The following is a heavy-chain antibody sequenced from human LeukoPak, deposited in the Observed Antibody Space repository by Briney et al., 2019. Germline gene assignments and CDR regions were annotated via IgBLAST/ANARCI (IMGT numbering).Heavy chain of an antibody. CDR2: ISYDGSNK. CDR3: ARVMADYGGKGNDAYDR. CDR1: GFTFSSYA. V-gene: IGHV3-30-3*01. Sequence: GRSLRLSCAASGFTFSSYAMHWVRQAPGKGLEWVAVISYDGSNKYYADSVKGRFTISRDNSKNTLYLQMNSLRAEDTALYYCARVMADYGGKGNDAYDRWGQGTMVTVSS. J-gene: IGHJ3*02. D-gene: IGHD4-23*01.